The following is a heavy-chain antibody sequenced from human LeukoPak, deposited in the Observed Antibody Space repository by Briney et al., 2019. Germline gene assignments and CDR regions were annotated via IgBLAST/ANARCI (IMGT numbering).Heavy chain of an antibody. J-gene: IGHJ4*02. Sequence: PSETLSLTCTVSGDSISSGDYYWSWIRQPPGKGLEWIGYIYYSGSTYYNPSLKSRVAISMDTSKNQFSLKLSSVTAADTAVYYCASPTVTGFDYWGQGTLVTVSS. V-gene: IGHV4-30-4*01. D-gene: IGHD4-17*01. CDR3: ASPTVTGFDY. CDR1: GDSISSGDYY. CDR2: IYYSGST.